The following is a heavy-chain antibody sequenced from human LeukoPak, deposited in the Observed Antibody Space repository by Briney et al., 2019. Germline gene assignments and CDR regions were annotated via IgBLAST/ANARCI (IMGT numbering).Heavy chain of an antibody. Sequence: PSETLSLTCTVSGGSISSSSYYWGWIRQPPGKGLEWIGSIYYSGSTYYNPSLKSRVTISVDTSKNQFSLKLSSVTAADTAVYYCARDYPMGAFDIWGQGTMVTVSS. CDR3: ARDYPMGAFDI. D-gene: IGHD3-10*01. CDR2: IYYSGST. CDR1: GGSISSSSYY. J-gene: IGHJ3*02. V-gene: IGHV4-39*07.